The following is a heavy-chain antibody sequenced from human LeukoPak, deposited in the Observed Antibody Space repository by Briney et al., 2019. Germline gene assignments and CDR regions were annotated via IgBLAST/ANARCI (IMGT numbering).Heavy chain of an antibody. V-gene: IGHV1-69*13. J-gene: IGHJ4*02. CDR2: IIPIFGTA. Sequence: SVKVSCKVSGGTFSSYAISWVRQAPGQGLEWMGGIIPIFGTANYAQKFQGRVTITADESTSTAYMELSSLRSEDTAVYYCARGAVGGYCSSTSCLPLRWGQGTLVTVSS. CDR1: GGTFSSYA. CDR3: ARGAVGGYCSSTSCLPLR. D-gene: IGHD2-2*03.